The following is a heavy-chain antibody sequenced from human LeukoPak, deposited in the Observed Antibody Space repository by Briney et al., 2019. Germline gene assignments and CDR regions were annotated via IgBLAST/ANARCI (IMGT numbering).Heavy chain of an antibody. CDR1: GYAFTSYG. D-gene: IGHD4-17*01. CDR3: ARAGHDYGDYYFDY. V-gene: IGHV1-18*01. Sequence: ASVKVSCKASGYAFTSYGISWVRQAPGQGLEWMGWISAYNGNTNYAQKLQGRVTMTTDTSTSTAYMELRSLRSDDTAVYYCARAGHDYGDYYFDYWGQGTLVTVSS. CDR2: ISAYNGNT. J-gene: IGHJ4*02.